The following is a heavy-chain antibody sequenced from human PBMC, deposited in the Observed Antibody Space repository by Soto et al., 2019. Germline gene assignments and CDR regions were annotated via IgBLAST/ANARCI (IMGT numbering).Heavy chain of an antibody. Sequence: SETLPLPWTVSGGSLSRISYYLGWLRQPPGKGLEWIGSIYYSGSTYYNPSLKSRVTISVDTSKNQFSLKLSSVTAADTAVYYCAKNNVLRSDYWGQGTLVTVSS. CDR1: GGSLSRISYY. J-gene: IGHJ4*02. D-gene: IGHD3-16*01. CDR3: AKNNVLRSDY. CDR2: IYYSGST. V-gene: IGHV4-39*01.